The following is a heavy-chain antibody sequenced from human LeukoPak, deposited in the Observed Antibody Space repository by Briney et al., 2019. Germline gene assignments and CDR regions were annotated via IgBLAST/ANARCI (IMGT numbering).Heavy chain of an antibody. D-gene: IGHD2-2*01. CDR2: SNHSGST. Sequence: SETLSLTCAVYGGSLSGYYWSWIRQPPGKGLEWIGESNHSGSTNYNPSLKSRVTISVDTSKNQFSLKLSSVTAADTAVYYCARDCSSTSCHYYYYMDVWGKGTTVIVSS. J-gene: IGHJ6*03. V-gene: IGHV4-34*01. CDR1: GGSLSGYY. CDR3: ARDCSSTSCHYYYYMDV.